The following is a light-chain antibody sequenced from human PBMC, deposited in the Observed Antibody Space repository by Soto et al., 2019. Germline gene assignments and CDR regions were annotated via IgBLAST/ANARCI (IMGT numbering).Light chain of an antibody. J-gene: IGLJ2*01. V-gene: IGLV2-14*01. Sequence: QSALTQPASVSGSPGQSITISCTGTSSDVGGYNYVSWYQQHPGKAPKLMIYDVSNRPSGVSNRFSGSKSGNTASLTISDLQAEDEADYYCSSYTSSSTLVVFGGGTELTVL. CDR2: DVS. CDR1: SSDVGGYNY. CDR3: SSYTSSSTLVV.